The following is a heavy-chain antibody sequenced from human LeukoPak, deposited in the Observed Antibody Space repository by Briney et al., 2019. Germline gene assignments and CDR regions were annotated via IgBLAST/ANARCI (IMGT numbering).Heavy chain of an antibody. CDR2: IYSGGST. CDR1: GFTVSSNY. D-gene: IGHD5-18*01. V-gene: IGHV3-66*02. Sequence: GASLRLSCAASGFTVSSNYMSWVRQAPGKGLEWVSVIYSGGSTYYADSVKGRFTISRDNSKNTLYLQMNSLRAEDTAVYYCARDTAMAYYFDYWGQGTLVTVSS. J-gene: IGHJ4*02. CDR3: ARDTAMAYYFDY.